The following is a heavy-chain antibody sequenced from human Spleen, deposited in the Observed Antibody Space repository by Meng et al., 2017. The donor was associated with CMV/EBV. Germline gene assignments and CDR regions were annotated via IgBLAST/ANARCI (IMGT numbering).Heavy chain of an antibody. D-gene: IGHD4-17*01. CDR3: AREGYGDDYYYYGMDV. V-gene: IGHV1-18*01. CDR1: GYTFISYG. CDR2: ISAYNGNT. J-gene: IGHJ6*02. Sequence: ASVKVSCKASGYTFISYGLSWVRQAPGQGLEWMGWISAYNGNTNYAQKLQGRVTMTTDTSTSTAYMELRSLRSDDTAVYYCAREGYGDDYYYYGMDVWGQGTTVTVSS.